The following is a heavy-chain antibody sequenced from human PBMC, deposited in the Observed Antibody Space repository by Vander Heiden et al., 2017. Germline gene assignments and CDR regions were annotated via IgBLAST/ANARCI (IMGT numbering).Heavy chain of an antibody. CDR2: IIPILGIA. D-gene: IGHD6-13*01. V-gene: IGHV1-69*10. CDR3: AIAGAAAGFDY. Sequence: QVQLVQSGAEVKKPGSSVKVSCKASGGTFSSYAISWVRQAPGQGLEWMGGIIPILGIANDAQKFQGRVTITADKATSTAYMEMRRLRSEDTAVYYGAIAGAAAGFDYWGQGTLVTVSS. CDR1: GGTFSSYA. J-gene: IGHJ4*02.